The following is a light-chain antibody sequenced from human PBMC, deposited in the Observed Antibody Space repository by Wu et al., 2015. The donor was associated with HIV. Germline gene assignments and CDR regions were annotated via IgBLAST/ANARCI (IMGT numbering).Light chain of an antibody. CDR1: EYLCLR. CDR2: KAS. CDR3: QQYNSNSRT. V-gene: IGKV1-5*03. J-gene: IGKJ1*01. Sequence: GDRVTSHLPGQSEYLCLRLAWYQPETRESPKLLIYKASTLENDVPSRFSGSGSGTEFSLTISSLQPGDLATYYCQQYNSNSRTFGQGTKVEMK.